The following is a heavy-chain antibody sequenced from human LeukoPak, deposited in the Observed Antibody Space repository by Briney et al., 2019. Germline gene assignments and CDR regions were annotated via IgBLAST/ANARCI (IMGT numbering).Heavy chain of an antibody. CDR2: IYHSGST. CDR3: ATGYSSTWYYFDY. V-gene: IGHV4-59*01. CDR1: GDSISSYY. D-gene: IGHD6-13*01. Sequence: SETLSLTCTVSGDSISSYYWSWIRQPPGKRLEWIGYIYHSGSTDYNPSLKSRVTISADTSKYQFSLKLSSVTAADTAVYYCATGYSSTWYYFDYWGQGTLVTVSS. J-gene: IGHJ4*02.